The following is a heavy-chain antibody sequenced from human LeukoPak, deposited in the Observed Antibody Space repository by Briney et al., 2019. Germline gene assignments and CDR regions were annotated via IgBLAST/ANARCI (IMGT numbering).Heavy chain of an antibody. D-gene: IGHD1-26*01. J-gene: IGHJ5*02. CDR1: GYTFPGYY. CDR2: INPSGGST. Sequence: ASVKVSCKASGYTFPGYYMHWVRQAPGQGLEWMGWINPSGGSTSYAQKFQGRVTMTRDTSTSTVYMELSSLRSEDTAVYYCAREFAGSYSCFDPWGQGTLVTVSS. V-gene: IGHV1-46*01. CDR3: AREFAGSYSCFDP.